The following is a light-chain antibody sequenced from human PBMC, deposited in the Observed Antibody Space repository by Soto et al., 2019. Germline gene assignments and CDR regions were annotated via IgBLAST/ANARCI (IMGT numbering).Light chain of an antibody. V-gene: IGLV1-40*01. CDR2: GNS. J-gene: IGLJ1*01. CDR3: QSYDNSLSVYV. Sequence: QSVLSQPPSASGTSGQRVTISCSGSRSNIGYNGVQWFQQLAGTAPKLLIYGNSNRPSGVPDRFSGSKSGTSASLAITGLQAEDEADYYCQSYDNSLSVYVFGTGTKVTVL. CDR1: RSNIGYNG.